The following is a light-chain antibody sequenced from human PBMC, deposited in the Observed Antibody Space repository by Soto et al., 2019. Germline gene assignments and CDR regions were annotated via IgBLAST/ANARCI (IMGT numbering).Light chain of an antibody. V-gene: IGKV3-11*01. CDR2: DAS. CDR1: QSVSSY. CDR3: QQLSNWPLT. Sequence: EIVLTQSPATLSLSPGERATLSCRASQSVSSYLAWYQQKPGQAPRLLIYDASNKATGIPARFSGSGSGTDFTLTFSSLEPEDFAVYYCQQLSNWPLTFGGGTKVEIK. J-gene: IGKJ4*01.